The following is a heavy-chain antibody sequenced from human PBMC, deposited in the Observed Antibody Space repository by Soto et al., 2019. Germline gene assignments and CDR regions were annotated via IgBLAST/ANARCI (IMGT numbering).Heavy chain of an antibody. J-gene: IGHJ5*02. CDR1: GFTFSSFA. CDR3: AKDLVLLRS. Sequence: PGGSLRLSCAASGFTFSSFAMTWVRQPPGRGLEWISGISGSGGTTYDADSVKGRFTISRDNSKNTLYLQMNSLRAEDTAVYYCAKDLVLLRSWGQGTLVTVSS. V-gene: IGHV3-23*01. CDR2: ISGSGGTT. D-gene: IGHD1-26*01.